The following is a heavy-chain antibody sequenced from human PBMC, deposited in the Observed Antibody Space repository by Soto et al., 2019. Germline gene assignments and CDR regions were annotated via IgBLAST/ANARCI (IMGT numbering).Heavy chain of an antibody. CDR3: ARDENLDY. Sequence: SETLSLTCAVSGGSFSGYYWSWIRQPPGKGLEWRGEINHSGSTNYNPSLKSRVTISVDTAKNQFALKLSSGTAADTAVYYCARDENLDYWGQGTLVTVSS. V-gene: IGHV4-34*01. CDR1: GGSFSGYY. J-gene: IGHJ4*02. CDR2: INHSGST.